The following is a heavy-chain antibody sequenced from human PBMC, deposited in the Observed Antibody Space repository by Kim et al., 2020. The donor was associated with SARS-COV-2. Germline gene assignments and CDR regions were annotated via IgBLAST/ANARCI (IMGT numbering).Heavy chain of an antibody. D-gene: IGHD1-1*01. J-gene: IGHJ6*02. CDR1: GFTVSSNY. CDR2: IYSGGST. Sequence: GGSLRLSCAASGFTVSSNYMSWVRQAPGKGLEWVSVIYSGGSTYYADSVKGRFTISRDNSKNTLYLQMNSLRAEDTAVYYCASSPGYNWNDQYYYYYGMDVWGQGTTVTVSS. CDR3: ASSPGYNWNDQYYYYYGMDV. V-gene: IGHV3-53*01.